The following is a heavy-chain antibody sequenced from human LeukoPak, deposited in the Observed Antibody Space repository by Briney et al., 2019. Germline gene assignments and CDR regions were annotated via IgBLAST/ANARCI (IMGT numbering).Heavy chain of an antibody. D-gene: IGHD3-3*01. CDR1: GFTFSSYG. V-gene: IGHV3-30*18. CDR3: AKASHLRFLEWLESFDY. Sequence: GRSLRLSCAASGFTFSSYGMHWVRQAPGKGLEWVAVISYDGSNKYYADSVKGRFTISRDNSKNTLYLQMNSLRAEDTAVYYCAKASHLRFLEWLESFDYWGQGTLVTVSS. CDR2: ISYDGSNK. J-gene: IGHJ4*02.